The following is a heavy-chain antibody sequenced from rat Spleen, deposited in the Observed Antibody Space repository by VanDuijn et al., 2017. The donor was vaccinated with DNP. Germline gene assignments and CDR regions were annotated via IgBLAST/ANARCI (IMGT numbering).Heavy chain of an antibody. CDR1: GFTFSDYA. J-gene: IGHJ2*01. V-gene: IGHV5-29*01. CDR3: TTGVVDY. Sequence: EVQLVESGGGLVQPGRSLKLSCAASGFTFSDYAMAWVRQAPTKGLEWVASFSYAGRRTYYRDSVKGRFTISRDNPKSTLYLQMDSLRYEDTATYYCTTGVVDYWGQGVMVTVSS. CDR2: FSYAGRRT. D-gene: IGHD1-1*01.